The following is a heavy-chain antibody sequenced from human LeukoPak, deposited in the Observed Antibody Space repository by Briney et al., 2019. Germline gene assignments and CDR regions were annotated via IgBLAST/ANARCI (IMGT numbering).Heavy chain of an antibody. CDR3: ARGGAEIINCSGGSCYSGPHYFDY. V-gene: IGHV4-30-4*01. CDR2: IYYSGST. J-gene: IGHJ4*02. CDR1: GGSISSGDYY. Sequence: SETLSLTCTVSGGSISSGDYYWSWIRQPPGKGLEWIGYIYYSGSTYYNPSLKSRVTISVDTSKNQFSLKLSSVTAADTAVYYCARGGAEIINCSGGSCYSGPHYFDYWGLGTLVTVSS. D-gene: IGHD2-15*01.